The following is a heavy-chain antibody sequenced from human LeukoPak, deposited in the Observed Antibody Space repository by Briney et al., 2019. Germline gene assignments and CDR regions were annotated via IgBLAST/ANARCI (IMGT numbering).Heavy chain of an antibody. Sequence: GASVKVSCKASGYTFSNYGISWVRQAPGLGLEWMGWTSYNGNTNYAQKSQDRVTMTTDTSTTTAYMELRSLESDDTAVYYCARHSGSGWQALGYWGQGTLVTVSS. V-gene: IGHV1-18*04. J-gene: IGHJ4*02. CDR1: GYTFSNYG. CDR2: TSYNGNT. CDR3: ARHSGSGWQALGY. D-gene: IGHD6-19*01.